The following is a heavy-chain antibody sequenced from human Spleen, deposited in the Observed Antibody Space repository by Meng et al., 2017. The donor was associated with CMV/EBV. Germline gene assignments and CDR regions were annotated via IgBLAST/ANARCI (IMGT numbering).Heavy chain of an antibody. CDR1: GYSISSGYY. D-gene: IGHD1-26*01. Sequence: LSLTCTVSGYSISSGYYWGWIRQPPGKGLEWVGRSKNKANSYTIEYGASVKGRFTISRDESKNSLHLQMNSLKTEDTAVYYCVRWTTGRADYWGQGTMVTVSS. CDR2: SKNKANSYTI. J-gene: IGHJ4*02. CDR3: VRWTTGRADY. V-gene: IGHV3-72*01.